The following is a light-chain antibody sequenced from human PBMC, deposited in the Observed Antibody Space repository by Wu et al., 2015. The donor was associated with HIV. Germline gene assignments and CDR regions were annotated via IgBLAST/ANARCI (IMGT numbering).Light chain of an antibody. Sequence: DIQMTQSPSTLSARVGDRVTITCRASQNINMWLAWHQQKPGRAPKRLIFKASTLDGWVPSRFSGTGSGTEFNLTINSLQPEDFATYYCHQYESRYRTFGQGTKVEIK. J-gene: IGKJ1*01. V-gene: IGKV1-5*03. CDR3: HQYESRYRT. CDR2: KAS. CDR1: QNINMW.